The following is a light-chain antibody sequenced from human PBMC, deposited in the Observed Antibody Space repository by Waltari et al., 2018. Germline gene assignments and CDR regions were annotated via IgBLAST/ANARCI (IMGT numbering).Light chain of an antibody. CDR2: RID. Sequence: QSILTQPPSASGAPGQRVTISCSGSDSNIGSHHVYWYPNLPGTAPKLVIYRIDQRPSGVPDRFSASTSGTSASLAISGLRSEDEADYYCAAWDDTLSGYVFGPGTRVSVL. CDR1: DSNIGSHH. V-gene: IGLV1-47*01. J-gene: IGLJ1*01. CDR3: AAWDDTLSGYV.